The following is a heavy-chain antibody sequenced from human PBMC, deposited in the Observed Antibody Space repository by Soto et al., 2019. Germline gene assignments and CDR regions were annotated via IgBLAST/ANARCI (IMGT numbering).Heavy chain of an antibody. CDR2: ISASGEKP. J-gene: IGHJ4*02. V-gene: IGHV3-23*01. Sequence: EVHLLESGGGVVQPGKSLKISCATSGFAFSDYPMTWVRQPPGQGLEWVSGISASGEKPYYADSVKGRFTISRDNSKNPLSLQMNSLRVDDTGIYYCAKLEWLEFGGDYWGQGTLVTVSS. D-gene: IGHD6-19*01. CDR1: GFAFSDYP. CDR3: AKLEWLEFGGDY.